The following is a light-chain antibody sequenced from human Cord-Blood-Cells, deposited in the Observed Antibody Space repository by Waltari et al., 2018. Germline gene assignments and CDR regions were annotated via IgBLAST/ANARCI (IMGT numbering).Light chain of an antibody. CDR1: SSDVGSYNL. J-gene: IGLJ2*01. V-gene: IGLV2-23*02. Sequence: QSALTQPASVSGSPGQSITISCTGTSSDVGSYNLVSWYQQHPGKAPKLMIYEVSKRPSGVSNRFSGSESGNTASLTISGLQAGDEADYYCCSYAGSVVFGGGTKLTVL. CDR2: EVS. CDR3: CSYAGSVV.